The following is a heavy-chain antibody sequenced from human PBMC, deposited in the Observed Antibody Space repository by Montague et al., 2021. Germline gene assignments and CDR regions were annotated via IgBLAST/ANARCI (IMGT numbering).Heavy chain of an antibody. D-gene: IGHD4-23*01. Sequence: TLSLTCNVSGGAISGEGYYWSWIRQHPGKGLEWIGYIYSSGSTYYSPSLESRITISVDTSQNQFSLRLTSETAADTAVYFCASGNDYSGNCFDYWGQGTLVTVSS. V-gene: IGHV4-31*03. CDR3: ASGNDYSGNCFDY. CDR1: GGAISGEGYY. J-gene: IGHJ4*02. CDR2: IYSSGST.